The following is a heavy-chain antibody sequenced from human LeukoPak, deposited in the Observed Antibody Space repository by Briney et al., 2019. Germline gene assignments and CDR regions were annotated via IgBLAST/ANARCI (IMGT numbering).Heavy chain of an antibody. CDR3: VKGLRYYDSSDTFDY. CDR1: GXTFSSYA. V-gene: IGHV3-64D*06. CDR2: ISSNGDST. J-gene: IGHJ4*02. D-gene: IGHD3-22*01. Sequence: GGSLRLSCSASGXTFSSYAVHWVRQAPGKGLEYVPAISSNGDSTYYADSVKGRFTISRDNSKNTLYLQMSSLRAEDTAVYYCVKGLRYYDSSDTFDYWGQGTLVTVSS.